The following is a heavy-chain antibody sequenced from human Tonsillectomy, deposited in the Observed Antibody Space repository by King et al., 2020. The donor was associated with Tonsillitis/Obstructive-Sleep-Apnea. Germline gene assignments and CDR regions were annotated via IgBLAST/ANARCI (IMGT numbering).Heavy chain of an antibody. J-gene: IGHJ5*02. Sequence: QLQESGPGLVKPSETLSLTCTVSGGSISSYYWSWIRQPPGKGLEWIGYIYNSGSTNYNPSLKSRVTISVDTSKNTFSLKLSPVTAADTPVYYCARDWYYYGSGNNWFDPWGQGTLVTVSS. D-gene: IGHD3-10*01. CDR2: IYNSGST. CDR3: ARDWYYYGSGNNWFDP. CDR1: GGSISSYY. V-gene: IGHV4-59*01.